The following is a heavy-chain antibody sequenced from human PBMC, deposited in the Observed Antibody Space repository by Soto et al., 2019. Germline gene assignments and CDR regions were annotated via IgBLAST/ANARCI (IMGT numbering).Heavy chain of an antibody. CDR2: IYHSGDT. D-gene: IGHD3-9*01. CDR1: RGSITSNW. CDR3: STYYDILTGYTFDS. J-gene: IGHJ4*02. Sequence: QVQLQESGPGLVEPSGTLSLTCAVSRGSITSNWWSWVRQPPGKGLEWIGEIYHSGDTRYNPSLKSQVTMSVDKSKNQLSLKLNSVTAADTAVYYCSTYYDILTGYTFDSWGQGTLVTVSS. V-gene: IGHV4-4*02.